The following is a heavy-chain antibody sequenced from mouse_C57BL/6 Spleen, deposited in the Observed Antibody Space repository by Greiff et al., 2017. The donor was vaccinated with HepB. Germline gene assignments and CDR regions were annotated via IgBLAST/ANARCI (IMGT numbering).Heavy chain of an antibody. V-gene: IGHV1-69*01. CDR3: AREGIYYYGSSYKEFDY. J-gene: IGHJ2*01. Sequence: QVHVKQPGAELVMPGASVKLSCKASGYTFTSYWMHWVKQRPGQGLEWIGEIDPSDSYTNYNQKFKGKSTLTVDKSSSTAYMQLSSLTSEDSAVYYCAREGIYYYGSSYKEFDYWGQGTTLTVSS. CDR2: IDPSDSYT. D-gene: IGHD1-1*01. CDR1: GYTFTSYW.